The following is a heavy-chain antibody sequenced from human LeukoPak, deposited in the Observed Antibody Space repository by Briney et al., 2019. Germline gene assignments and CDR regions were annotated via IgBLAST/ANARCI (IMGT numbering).Heavy chain of an antibody. CDR3: ARLAGIAAAGPLVFWGRGPRKTTFDP. J-gene: IGHJ5*02. V-gene: IGHV4-34*01. CDR1: GGSFSGYY. Sequence: SETLSLTCAVYGGSFSGYYWSWIRQPPGKGLEWLGEINHSGSTNYNPSLKSRVTISVDTSKNQFSLKLSSVTAADTAVYYCARLAGIAAAGPLVFWGRGPRKTTFDPWGQGTLVTVSS. CDR2: INHSGST. D-gene: IGHD6-13*01.